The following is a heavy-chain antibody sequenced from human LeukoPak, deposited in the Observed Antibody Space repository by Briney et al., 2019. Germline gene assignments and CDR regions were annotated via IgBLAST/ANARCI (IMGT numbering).Heavy chain of an antibody. CDR1: GFTFSSYA. CDR2: ISSSATYT. J-gene: IGHJ4*02. V-gene: IGHV3-23*01. CDR3: AKRPLKTYHVPATALPFDY. D-gene: IGHD2-2*01. Sequence: PGGSLRLSCAASGFTFSSYAMHWVRQAPGKGLEWVAGISSSATYTYYADSVKGRFTISRDNSKNTLYLQMNSLRAEDTAIYYCAKRPLKTYHVPATALPFDYWGQGTLVTVSS.